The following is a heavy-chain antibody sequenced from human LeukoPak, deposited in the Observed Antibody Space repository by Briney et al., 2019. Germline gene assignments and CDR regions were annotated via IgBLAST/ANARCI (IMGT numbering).Heavy chain of an antibody. CDR3: AKDRPTKVLRYLDWRIPALNWFDP. V-gene: IGHV3-23*01. CDR2: ISGSGGST. CDR1: GFTFSSYA. D-gene: IGHD3-9*01. J-gene: IGHJ5*02. Sequence: GSLRLSCAASGFTFSSYAMSWVRQAPGKGLEWVSAISGSGGSTYYADSVKGRFTISRDNSKNTLYLQMNSLRAEDTAVYYCAKDRPTKVLRYLDWRIPALNWFDPWGQGTLVTVSS.